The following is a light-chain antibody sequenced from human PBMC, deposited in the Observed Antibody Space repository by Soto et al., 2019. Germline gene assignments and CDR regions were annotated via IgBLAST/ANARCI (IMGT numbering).Light chain of an antibody. CDR2: LNSDGSH. V-gene: IGLV4-69*01. CDR3: QTWGTGIEV. Sequence: QPVLTQSPSASASLGASVKLTCTLSSGHSSYTIAWHQQQPETGPRYLMTLNSDGSHSKGDGIPDRFSGSSSGAERYLSISSLQSEDEADYYCQTWGTGIEVFGGGTKLTVL. J-gene: IGLJ3*02. CDR1: SGHSSYT.